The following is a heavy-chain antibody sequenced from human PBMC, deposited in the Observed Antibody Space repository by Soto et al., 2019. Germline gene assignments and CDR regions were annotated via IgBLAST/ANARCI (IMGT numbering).Heavy chain of an antibody. CDR2: ISSSSSTI. D-gene: IGHD4-17*01. CDR1: GFTFSSYS. Sequence: GSLRLSCAASGFTFSSYSMNWVRQAPGKGLEWVSYISSSSSTIYYADSVKGRFTISRDNAKNSLYLQMNSLRDEDTAVYYCARDMTTVTKTFRLNYYGMDVWGQGTTVTVSS. CDR3: ARDMTTVTKTFRLNYYGMDV. V-gene: IGHV3-48*02. J-gene: IGHJ6*02.